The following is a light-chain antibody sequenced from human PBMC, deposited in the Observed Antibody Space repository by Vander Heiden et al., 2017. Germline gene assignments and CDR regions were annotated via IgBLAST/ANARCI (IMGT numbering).Light chain of an antibody. Sequence: EIMLTQSPGTLSLSPGERATLSCRASQSVSSSYLAWYQQKPGQAPRLLIYGASSRATGIPDRSSGSGSGTHFTLTISRLEPEDFAVYYCQQYGSSLWTFGQGTKVEIK. CDR3: QQYGSSLWT. J-gene: IGKJ1*01. CDR2: GAS. V-gene: IGKV3-20*01. CDR1: QSVSSSY.